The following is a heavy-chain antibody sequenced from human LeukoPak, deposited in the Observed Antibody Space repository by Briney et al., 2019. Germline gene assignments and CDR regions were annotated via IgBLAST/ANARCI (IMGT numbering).Heavy chain of an antibody. J-gene: IGHJ4*02. V-gene: IGHV3-23*01. Sequence: GGSLRLSCAASGFTFSSYAMSWVRQAPGKGLEWVSAISGSGDSTYYADSVKGRFTISRDNSKNTLYLQMNSLRVEDTALYYCAKEVGYDSSDYLVYWGQGTLVTVSS. CDR2: ISGSGDST. CDR1: GFTFSSYA. CDR3: AKEVGYDSSDYLVY. D-gene: IGHD3-22*01.